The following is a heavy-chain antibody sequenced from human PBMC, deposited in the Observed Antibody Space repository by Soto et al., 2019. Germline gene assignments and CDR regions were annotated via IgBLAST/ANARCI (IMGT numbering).Heavy chain of an antibody. Sequence: GESLKISCKGSGYSFTSYWIGWVRQMPGKGLEWMGIIYPGDSDTRYSPSFQGQVTISADKSISTAYLQWSSLKASDTAMYYCARLHGGDPFISLNWYFDLWGRGTLVTVSS. D-gene: IGHD2-21*02. CDR2: IYPGDSDT. V-gene: IGHV5-51*01. CDR1: GYSFTSYW. CDR3: ARLHGGDPFISLNWYFDL. J-gene: IGHJ2*01.